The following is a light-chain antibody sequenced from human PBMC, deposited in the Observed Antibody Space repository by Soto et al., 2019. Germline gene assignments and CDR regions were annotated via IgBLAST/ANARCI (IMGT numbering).Light chain of an antibody. J-gene: IGLJ2*01. Sequence: QSALTQPPSASGSPGQSVTISCTGTSSDISGYDYVSWYQQHPGKAPKLMIYEVNKRPSGVPDRFSGSRSGDTASLTVSGLQAEDEADYYCSSYAGSNKRVFGGGTKLTVL. CDR2: EVN. V-gene: IGLV2-8*01. CDR3: SSYAGSNKRV. CDR1: SSDISGYDY.